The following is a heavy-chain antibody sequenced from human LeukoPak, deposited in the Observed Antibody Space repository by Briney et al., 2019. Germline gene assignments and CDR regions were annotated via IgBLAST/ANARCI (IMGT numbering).Heavy chain of an antibody. J-gene: IGHJ4*02. V-gene: IGHV3-33*01. CDR3: ARDLSFGSLDF. D-gene: IGHD1-26*01. Sequence: GGSLRPSCTASGFILSTHGMHWVRQAPGKGLEWVAGMWYDGSREDYADSVKGRFTISRDMSKNTLNLQMNSLRVEDTAMFYCARDLSFGSLDFRGQGTLVTASS. CDR2: MWYDGSRE. CDR1: GFILSTHG.